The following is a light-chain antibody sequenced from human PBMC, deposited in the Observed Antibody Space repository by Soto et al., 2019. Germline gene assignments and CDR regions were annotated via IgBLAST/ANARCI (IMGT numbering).Light chain of an antibody. CDR1: QSVSSSY. Sequence: DIGLTQSQGTLSLSPGERATLSCRASQSVSSSYLAWYQQKPGEAPRLLIYGASSRATGIPDRFSGSGSGTDFTLTISRLEPEDFAVYYCQQYGSSPLTFGGGTKVAIK. CDR3: QQYGSSPLT. V-gene: IGKV3-20*01. CDR2: GAS. J-gene: IGKJ4*01.